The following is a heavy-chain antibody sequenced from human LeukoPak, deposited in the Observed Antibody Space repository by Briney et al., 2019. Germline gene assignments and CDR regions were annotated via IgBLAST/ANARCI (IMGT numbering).Heavy chain of an antibody. CDR3: ARGQEEWDRLQRAVHFDY. CDR2: VYSTGGT. CDR1: SGSVNIGASY. V-gene: IGHV4-39*07. J-gene: IGHJ4*02. D-gene: IGHD4-11*01. Sequence: SETLSLTCTVSSGSVNIGASYWGWVRQSPGVGLEWIGTVYSTGGTYYNPSLRSRLTISLDASKRQFSLKLTSVTAADTALYYCARGQEEWDRLQRAVHFDYWGQGSLITVSS.